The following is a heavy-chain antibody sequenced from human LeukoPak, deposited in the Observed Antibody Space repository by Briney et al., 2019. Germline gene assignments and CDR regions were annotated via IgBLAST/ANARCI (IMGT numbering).Heavy chain of an antibody. CDR3: ARDLYDSTTQHHPPHFDS. V-gene: IGHV4-39*07. Sequence: PSETLSLTCTVSGDSISRSNLHWGWIRQAPGKGLEWIGSVFHTGSTYYNPSLKSRVTISVASSMNKFSLKMRSVTAADRAFYYCARDLYDSTTQHHPPHFDSWGQGTLVTVSS. D-gene: IGHD2/OR15-2a*01. CDR2: VFHTGST. CDR1: GDSISRSNLH. J-gene: IGHJ4*02.